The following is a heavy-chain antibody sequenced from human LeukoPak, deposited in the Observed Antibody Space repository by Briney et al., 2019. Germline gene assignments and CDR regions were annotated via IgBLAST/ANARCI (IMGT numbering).Heavy chain of an antibody. D-gene: IGHD5-12*01. V-gene: IGHV3-53*01. CDR2: IYSASTT. CDR1: GFTVSSTY. CDR3: ARDAGYSGYTFDY. J-gene: IGHJ4*02. Sequence: GGPLRLSCAASGFTVSSTYMTWVRQAPGKGLEWVSLIYSASTTYYADSVKGRFTISRDNSKNTVYLQMNSLRAEDTAVYYCARDAGYSGYTFDYWGQGTLVTVSS.